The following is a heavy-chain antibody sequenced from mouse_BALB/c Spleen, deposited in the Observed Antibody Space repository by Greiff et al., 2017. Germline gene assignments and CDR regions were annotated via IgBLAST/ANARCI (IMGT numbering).Heavy chain of an antibody. CDR1: GFTFSSYV. V-gene: IGHV5-17*02. CDR3: ARDCDEVYSGLAY. CDR2: ISSGGGST. Sequence: DVQLVESGGGLVQPGGSLKLSCAASGFTFSSYVMHWVRQTPEKGLEWVAYISSGGGSTYYADTVKGRFTISRDNPKNTLYLQMSSLRSEDTAMYYCARDCDEVYSGLAYWGQGTLVTVAA. J-gene: IGHJ3*01. D-gene: IGHD2-3*01.